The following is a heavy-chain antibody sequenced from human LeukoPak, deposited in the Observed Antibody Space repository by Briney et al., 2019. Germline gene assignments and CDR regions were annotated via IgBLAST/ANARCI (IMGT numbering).Heavy chain of an antibody. V-gene: IGHV3-21*04. CDR2: ISSSSVYT. J-gene: IGHJ3*02. CDR3: ARDALRDDAFDI. Sequence: GGSLRLSCVASGFTFNKHHMNWVRQAPGKGLEWVSSISSSSVYTHYADSVKGRFTTSRDNGKNSLYLQMHSLRAEDTALYYCARDALRDDAFDIWGQGTLVTVSS. CDR1: GFTFNKHH.